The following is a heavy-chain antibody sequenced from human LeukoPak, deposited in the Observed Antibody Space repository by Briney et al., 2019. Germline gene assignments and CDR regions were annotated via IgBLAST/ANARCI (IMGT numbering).Heavy chain of an antibody. CDR1: GGSFSGYY. CDR3: ARGGRYDYVWGSYPLDY. D-gene: IGHD3-16*02. Sequence: SETLSLTCAVYGGSFSGYYWSWIRQPPGKGLEWIGEINHSGSTNYNPSLKSRVTISVDTSKNQFSLKLSSVTAADTAVYYCARGGRYDYVWGSYPLDYWGQGTLVTVSS. V-gene: IGHV4-34*01. J-gene: IGHJ4*02. CDR2: INHSGST.